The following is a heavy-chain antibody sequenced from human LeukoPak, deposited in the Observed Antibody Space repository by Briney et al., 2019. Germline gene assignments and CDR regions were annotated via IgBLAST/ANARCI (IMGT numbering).Heavy chain of an antibody. CDR3: ARARSGYYYYYYYMDV. CDR2: ISSSGSTI. Sequence: GGSLRLSCAASGFTFSDYYMSWIRQAPGKGLEWASYISSSGSTIYYADSVKGRFTISRDNAKNSLYLQMNSLRAEDTAVYYCARARSGYYYYYYYMDVWGKGTTVTVSS. J-gene: IGHJ6*03. CDR1: GFTFSDYY. D-gene: IGHD3-10*01. V-gene: IGHV3-11*01.